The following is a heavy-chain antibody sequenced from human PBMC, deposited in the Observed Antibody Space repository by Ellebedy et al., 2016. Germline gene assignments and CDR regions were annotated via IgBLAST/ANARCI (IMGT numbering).Heavy chain of an antibody. CDR3: ASCMIYSGGHILSSWYEPFYYYYGMDV. CDR2: MNPNSGNT. J-gene: IGHJ6*02. Sequence: ASVKVSXXASGYTFTSYDINWVRQATGQGLEWMGWMNPNSGNTGYAQKFQGRVTMTRNTSISTAYMELSSLRSEDTAVYYCASCMIYSGGHILSSWYEPFYYYYGMDVWGQGTTVTVSS. D-gene: IGHD6-13*01. V-gene: IGHV1-8*01. CDR1: GYTFTSYD.